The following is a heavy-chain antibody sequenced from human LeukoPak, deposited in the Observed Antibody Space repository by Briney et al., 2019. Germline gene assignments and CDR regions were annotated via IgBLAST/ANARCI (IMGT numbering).Heavy chain of an antibody. Sequence: SETLSLTCAFYGGSFSGYYWSWIRQPPGKGLEWIGEINHSGSTNYNPSLKSRVTISVDTSKNQFSLKLSSVTAADTAVYYCARRSYDFWSGEWADYWGQGTLVTVSS. V-gene: IGHV4-34*01. D-gene: IGHD3-3*01. CDR2: INHSGST. J-gene: IGHJ4*02. CDR3: ARRSYDFWSGEWADY. CDR1: GGSFSGYY.